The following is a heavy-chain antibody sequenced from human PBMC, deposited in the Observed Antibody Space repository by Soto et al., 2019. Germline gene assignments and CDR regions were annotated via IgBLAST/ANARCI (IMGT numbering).Heavy chain of an antibody. CDR1: GFSLTTTTVG. CDR2: IYSNDDK. CDR3: APKNVYSYGSYYFDY. J-gene: IGHJ4*02. D-gene: IGHD3-10*01. Sequence: QITLKESGPTLVKPTQTLTLTCTFSGFSLTTTTVGVGWVRQPPGKALEWLALIYSNDDKRYSPSLKNRLTITKDTSKNQVVLTMTDMDPVDTATYYCAPKNVYSYGSYYFDYWGQGTLVTVSS. V-gene: IGHV2-5*01.